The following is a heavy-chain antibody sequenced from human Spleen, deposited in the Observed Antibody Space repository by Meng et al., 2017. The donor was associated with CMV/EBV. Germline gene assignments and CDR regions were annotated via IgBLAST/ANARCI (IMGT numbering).Heavy chain of an antibody. J-gene: IGHJ6*02. V-gene: IGHV5-51*01. CDR2: IYPGDSDT. CDR1: GYSFTSYW. CDR3: ARVRTTSDYSDMDV. D-gene: IGHD2-2*01. Sequence: GEFLKISCKGSGYSFTSYWIGWVRQMPGKGLEWVGIIYPGDSDTRYSPSFQGQVTISADKSMSTAYLQWSSLKASDTAMYYCARVRTTSDYSDMDVWGQGTTVTVSS.